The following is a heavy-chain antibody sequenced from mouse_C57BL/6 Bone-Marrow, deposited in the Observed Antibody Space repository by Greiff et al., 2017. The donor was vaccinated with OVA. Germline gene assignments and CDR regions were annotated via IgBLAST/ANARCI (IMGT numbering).Heavy chain of an antibody. Sequence: EAKLMESGGGLVQPGGSMKLSCAASGFTFSDAWMDWVRQSPEKGLEWVAEIRNKANNHATYYAESVKGRFTISRDDSKSSVYLQMNSLRAEDTGIYYCTSITTVVAHFDYWGQGTTLTVSS. J-gene: IGHJ2*01. CDR2: IRNKANNHAT. CDR1: GFTFSDAW. CDR3: TSITTVVAHFDY. V-gene: IGHV6-6*01. D-gene: IGHD1-1*01.